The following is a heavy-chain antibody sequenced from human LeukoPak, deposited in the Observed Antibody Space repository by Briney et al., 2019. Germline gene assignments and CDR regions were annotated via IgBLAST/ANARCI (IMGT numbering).Heavy chain of an antibody. CDR3: AKDRGSGSSRTITEGIDY. CDR1: GFTFDDYA. CDR2: ISWNSGSI. Sequence: PGGSLRLSCAASGFTFDDYAMHWVRQAPGKGLEWVSGISWNSGSIGYADSVKGRFTISRDNAKNSLYLQMNSLRAEDTALYYCAKDRGSGSSRTITEGIDYWGQGTLVTVSS. V-gene: IGHV3-9*01. D-gene: IGHD1-14*01. J-gene: IGHJ4*02.